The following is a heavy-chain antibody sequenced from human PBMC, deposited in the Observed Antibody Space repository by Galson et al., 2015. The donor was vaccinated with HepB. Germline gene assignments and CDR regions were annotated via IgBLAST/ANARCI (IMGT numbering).Heavy chain of an antibody. CDR1: GGTFSSYA. CDR2: IIPIFGTA. V-gene: IGHV1-69*06. Sequence: SVKVSCKASGGTFSSYAISWVRQAPGQGLEWMGGIIPIFGTANYAQKFQGRVTITADKSTSTAYMELSSLRSEDTAVYYCARKVEDLRAGSNWFDPWGQGTLVTVSS. J-gene: IGHJ5*02. D-gene: IGHD3-10*01. CDR3: ARKVEDLRAGSNWFDP.